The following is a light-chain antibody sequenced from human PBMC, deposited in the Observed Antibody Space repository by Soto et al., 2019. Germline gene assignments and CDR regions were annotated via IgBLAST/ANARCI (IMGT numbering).Light chain of an antibody. V-gene: IGKV3-20*01. J-gene: IGKJ1*01. CDR2: GAS. Sequence: ESVLTQSPGTLSLSPGERATLSCRASQSVSSSYLAWYQQKPGQAPRLLIYGASNRATGIPDRFSGSGSGTDFTLTISRLEPEDFAVYYCQQYASLPLTFGQGTKVEIK. CDR3: QQYASLPLT. CDR1: QSVSSSY.